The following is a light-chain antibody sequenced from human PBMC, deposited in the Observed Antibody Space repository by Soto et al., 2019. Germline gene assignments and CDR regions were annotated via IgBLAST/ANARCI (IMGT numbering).Light chain of an antibody. J-gene: IGLJ2*01. CDR1: TSNIGTNY. CDR2: STN. V-gene: IGLV1-47*02. Sequence: QAVVTQPPSASGTPGQRVTISCSGSTSNIGTNYVSWYQQLPGTAPRLLMYSTNKRPSGVPDRFSGSKSGTSAFLAITGLRSEDEANYYCAAWDDSLSGPVFGGGTKLTVL. CDR3: AAWDDSLSGPV.